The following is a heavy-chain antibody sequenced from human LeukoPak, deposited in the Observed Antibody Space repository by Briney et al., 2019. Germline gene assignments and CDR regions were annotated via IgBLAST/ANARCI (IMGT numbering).Heavy chain of an antibody. V-gene: IGHV4-61*02. J-gene: IGHJ4*02. D-gene: IGHD3-22*01. Sequence: PSQTLSLTCTVSGGSISSGSYYWSWIRQPAGKGLEWIGRIYTSGSTNYNPSLKSRVTISVDTSKNQFSLKLSSVTAADTAVYYCARDRRYDTIIDYWGQGTLVTVSS. CDR1: GGSISSGSYY. CDR3: ARDRRYDTIIDY. CDR2: IYTSGST.